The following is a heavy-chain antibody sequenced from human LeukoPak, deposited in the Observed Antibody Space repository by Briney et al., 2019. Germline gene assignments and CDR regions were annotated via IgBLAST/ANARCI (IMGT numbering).Heavy chain of an antibody. CDR2: INPNSGGT. J-gene: IGHJ4*02. Sequence: ASVKVSCKASGYTFTGYYMHWVRQAPGQGLEWMGWINPNSGGTNYAQKFQGRVTMTRDTSISTAYMELSRLRSDDTVVYYCARSPPLEYSSSYWGQGTLVTVSS. D-gene: IGHD6-6*01. CDR1: GYTFTGYY. V-gene: IGHV1-2*02. CDR3: ARSPPLEYSSSY.